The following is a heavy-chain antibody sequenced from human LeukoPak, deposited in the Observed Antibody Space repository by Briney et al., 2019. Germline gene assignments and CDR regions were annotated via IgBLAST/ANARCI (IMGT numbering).Heavy chain of an antibody. V-gene: IGHV1-2*02. J-gene: IGHJ3*02. CDR1: GYTFTGYY. D-gene: IGHD6-13*01. CDR2: INPNSGGT. CDR3: ARVGAAAGPWAFDI. Sequence: GASVKVSCKASGYTFTGYYMHWVPQAPGQGLEWMGWINPNSGGTNYAQKFQGRVTMTRDTSISTAYMELSRLRSDDTAVYYCARVGAAAGPWAFDIWGQGTMVTVSS.